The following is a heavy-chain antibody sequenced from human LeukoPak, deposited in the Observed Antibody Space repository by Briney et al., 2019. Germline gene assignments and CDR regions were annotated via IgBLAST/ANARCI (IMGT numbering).Heavy chain of an antibody. CDR3: AGELRYYDFWSGFQDFDY. V-gene: IGHV3-33*08. CDR2: IWNDGSDK. CDR1: GFTFSHYA. Sequence: GTSLRLSCATSGFTFSHYAMHWVRQAPGKGLEWVAVIWNDGSDKYYGDSVKGRFTISRDNAKNSLYLQMNSLRAEDTAVYYCAGELRYYDFWSGFQDFDYWGQGTLVTVSS. J-gene: IGHJ4*02. D-gene: IGHD3-3*01.